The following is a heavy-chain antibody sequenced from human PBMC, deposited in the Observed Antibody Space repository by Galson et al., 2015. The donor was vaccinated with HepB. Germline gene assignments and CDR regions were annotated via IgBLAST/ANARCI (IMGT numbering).Heavy chain of an antibody. CDR3: ARAGAAAGTRVAYFDY. CDR1: GFTFSSYG. D-gene: IGHD6-13*01. J-gene: IGHJ4*02. Sequence: SLRLSCAASGFTFSSYGMHWVRQAPGKGLEWVAVIWYDGSNKYYADSVKGRFTISRDNSKNTLYLQMNSLRAEDTAVYYCARAGAAAGTRVAYFDYWGQGTLVTVSS. CDR2: IWYDGSNK. V-gene: IGHV3-33*08.